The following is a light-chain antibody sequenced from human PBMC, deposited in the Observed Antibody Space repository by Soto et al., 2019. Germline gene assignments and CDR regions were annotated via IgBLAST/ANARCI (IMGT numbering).Light chain of an antibody. CDR2: RNN. J-gene: IGLJ1*01. V-gene: IGLV1-47*01. CDR3: AAWDDSLRVL. Sequence: QSVLTQPPSASGTPGQRVTISCSGSSSNIGNNYVYWYQQFPGTAPKLLIYRNNLRPSGVPDRFSGSKSGTSASLAISGLRSEDEADYYCAAWDDSLRVLFGTGTKLNRP. CDR1: SSNIGNNY.